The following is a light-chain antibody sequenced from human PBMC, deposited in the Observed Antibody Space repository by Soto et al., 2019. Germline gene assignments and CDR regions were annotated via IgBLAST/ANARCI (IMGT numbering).Light chain of an antibody. J-gene: IGKJ1*01. CDR3: QLYGTSHNT. Sequence: EIVLTQSPGTLSLSPGERATLSCRASHTISSSYLAWYQQKPGQAPRLLMYGISRRATGIPDRFSGSGSGTDFTLTITRLEPEDFEVYYCQLYGTSHNTFGKGTKVDI. CDR1: HTISSSY. CDR2: GIS. V-gene: IGKV3-20*01.